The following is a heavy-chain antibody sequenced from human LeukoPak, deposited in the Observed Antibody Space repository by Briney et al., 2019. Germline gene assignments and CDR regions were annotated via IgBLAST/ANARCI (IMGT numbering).Heavy chain of an antibody. CDR3: ANGYCTNGVCYPYYYYYMDV. V-gene: IGHV3-30*02. J-gene: IGHJ6*03. CDR1: GFTFSSNG. D-gene: IGHD2-8*01. CDR2: IRYDGSNK. Sequence: GGSLRLSCASSGFTFSSNGMHWVRQAPGKGLEWVAFIRYDGSNKYYADSVKGRFTISRDNSKNTLYLQTNSLRAEDTAVYYCANGYCTNGVCYPYYYYYMDVWGKGTTVTVSS.